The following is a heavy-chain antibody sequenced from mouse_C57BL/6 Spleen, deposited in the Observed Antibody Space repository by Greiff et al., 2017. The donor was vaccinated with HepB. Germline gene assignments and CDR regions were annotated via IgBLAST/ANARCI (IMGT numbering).Heavy chain of an antibody. Sequence: QVQLQQSGAELAQPGDSVKLSCKASGFTFTSYWMHWVQQRPGQGLEWIGYINPSSGYTKYNQKFKDKATLTADKSSSTDYMQLSSLTYEDSAVYYCAREGYGGYWGQGTSVTVSS. CDR1: GFTFTSYW. J-gene: IGHJ4*01. CDR3: AREGYGGY. D-gene: IGHD3-1*01. V-gene: IGHV1-7*01. CDR2: INPSSGYT.